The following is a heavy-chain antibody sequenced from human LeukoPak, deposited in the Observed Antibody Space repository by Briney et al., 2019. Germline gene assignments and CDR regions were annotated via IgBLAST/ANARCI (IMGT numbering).Heavy chain of an antibody. D-gene: IGHD3-10*01. J-gene: IGHJ6*02. CDR1: GFTFSSYA. Sequence: GGSLRLSCAVSGFTFSSYAINWVRQAPGKGLEWVSSISGSSGSTFYADSVKGRFTISRDNSKNTLYLQMNSLRAEDTAVYYCASQGGLLWFGELSGGMDVWGQGTTVTVSS. V-gene: IGHV3-23*01. CDR2: ISGSSGST. CDR3: ASQGGLLWFGELSGGMDV.